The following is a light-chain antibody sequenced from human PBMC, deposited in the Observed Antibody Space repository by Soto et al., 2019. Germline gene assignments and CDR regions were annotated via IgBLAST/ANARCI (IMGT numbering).Light chain of an antibody. CDR1: QSFSSSY. CDR2: GAS. Sequence: EIVLTQSPGTLSLSPGERATLSCRASQSFSSSYLAWYQHKPGQAPRLLIYGASSRATDIPDRFSGSGSGTDFTLTISRLEPEDFAVYYCQQYGSSPYTFGQGTKLEIK. V-gene: IGKV3-20*01. J-gene: IGKJ2*01. CDR3: QQYGSSPYT.